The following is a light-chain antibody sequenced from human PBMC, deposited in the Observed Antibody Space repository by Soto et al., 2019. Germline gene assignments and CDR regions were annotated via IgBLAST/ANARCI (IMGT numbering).Light chain of an antibody. CDR3: QQYGSSPWT. V-gene: IGKV3-20*01. CDR2: GAS. Sequence: ETVLTQSPGTLSLSPGERATLSCRASQSIRSNYLAWYRQTPGQAPRFLIYGASNRATGIPDRFSGSGSGTDFTLIISRLEPEDFALYYCQQYGSSPWTFGQGTKVEIK. J-gene: IGKJ1*01. CDR1: QSIRSNY.